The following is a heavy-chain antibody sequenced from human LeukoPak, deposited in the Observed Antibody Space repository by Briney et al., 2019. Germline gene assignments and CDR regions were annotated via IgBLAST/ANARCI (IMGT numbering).Heavy chain of an antibody. CDR1: GYTFTGYY. CDR3: ARDHFDFWSGYSATYFDY. Sequence: ASVKVSCKASGYTFTGYYMHWVRQAPGQGLEWMGWINPNSGGTNYAQKFQGRVTMTRDPSIGTAYMELSRLSSDDTAVYYCARDHFDFWSGYSATYFDYWGQGTLVTVSS. J-gene: IGHJ4*02. CDR2: INPNSGGT. D-gene: IGHD3-3*01. V-gene: IGHV1-2*02.